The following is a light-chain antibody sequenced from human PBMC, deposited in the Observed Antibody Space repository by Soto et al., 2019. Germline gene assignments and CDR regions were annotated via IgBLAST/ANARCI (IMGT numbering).Light chain of an antibody. V-gene: IGLV2-14*01. CDR2: EVS. J-gene: IGLJ1*01. CDR3: FSYTRSTAYV. CDR1: SSDVGGYKY. Sequence: QSGLTQPASVSGSPGQSITIACTGTSSDVGGYKYVSWYQLHTGKAPKLMIYEVSNRPSGISNRFSASKSGNTASLTISGLQAEDEADYYCFSYTRSTAYVFGTGTKLTVL.